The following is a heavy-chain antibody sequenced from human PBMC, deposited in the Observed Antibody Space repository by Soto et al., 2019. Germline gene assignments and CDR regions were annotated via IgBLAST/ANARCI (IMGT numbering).Heavy chain of an antibody. D-gene: IGHD2-8*01. V-gene: IGHV1-69*01. Sequence: QVQLLQSGPELREPGSSVRVSCTPSGGTFVSSAFAWVRQAPGGKIEWMGGIIPILGTTKYSEKFLGRLTLRADDSSRTAYLELNSLTFEDTAVYFCAKKNPHGDSNKAWLDPWGPGTLVTVST. CDR1: GGTFVSSA. CDR2: IIPILGTT. CDR3: AKKNPHGDSNKAWLDP. J-gene: IGHJ5*02.